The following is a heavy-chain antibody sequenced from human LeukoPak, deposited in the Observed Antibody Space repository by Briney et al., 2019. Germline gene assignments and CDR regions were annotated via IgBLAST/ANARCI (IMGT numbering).Heavy chain of an antibody. CDR3: AKANWVSNADAAW. D-gene: IGHD1-1*01. J-gene: IGHJ4*02. Sequence: GGSLRLSCAASGFTFSSYAMSWVRQAPARGLEWVSSIRGGGDTFYADSVKGRFTLSRDDSRNTVYLQLNNLRVEDTAVYYCAKANWVSNADAAWWGQGTLVTVSS. V-gene: IGHV3-23*01. CDR1: GFTFSSYA. CDR2: IRGGGDT.